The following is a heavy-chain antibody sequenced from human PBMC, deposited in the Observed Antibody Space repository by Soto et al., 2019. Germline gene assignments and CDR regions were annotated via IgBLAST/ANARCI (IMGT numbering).Heavy chain of an antibody. CDR3: ARDHISSSWTSAGDY. D-gene: IGHD6-13*01. V-gene: IGHV1-18*01. J-gene: IGHJ4*02. CDR2: ISAYNGNT. Sequence: ASVKVSCKASGYTFTSYGISWVRQAPGQGLEWMGWISAYNGNTNYAQKLQGRVTMTTDTSTSTAYMELRSLRSDDTAVYYCARDHISSSWTSAGDYWGQGTLVTVSS. CDR1: GYTFTSYG.